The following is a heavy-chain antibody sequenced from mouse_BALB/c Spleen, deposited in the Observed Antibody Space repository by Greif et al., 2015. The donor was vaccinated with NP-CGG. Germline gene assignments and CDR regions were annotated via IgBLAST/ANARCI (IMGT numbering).Heavy chain of an antibody. CDR3: ARHGTTRYFDV. J-gene: IGHJ1*01. Sequence: VQGVESGPGLVAPSQSLSITCTISGFSLTSYGVHWVRQPPGKGLEWLVVIWRDGSTTYNSALKSRLSISKDNSKSXVFLKMNSLQTDDTAMYYCARHGTTRYFDVWGAGTPVPVSS. CDR1: GFSLTSYG. V-gene: IGHV2-6-1*01. D-gene: IGHD1-1*01. CDR2: IWRDGST.